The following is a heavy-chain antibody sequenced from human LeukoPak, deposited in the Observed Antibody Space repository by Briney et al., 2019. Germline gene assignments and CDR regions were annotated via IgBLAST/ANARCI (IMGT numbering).Heavy chain of an antibody. CDR2: ISSSSSTI. CDR1: GFTFSSYG. J-gene: IGHJ4*02. D-gene: IGHD5-18*01. V-gene: IGHV3-48*04. CDR3: ARDSLTRRGYSYGYDC. Sequence: GGSLRLSCAASGFTFSSYGMHWVRQAPGKGLEWVSYISSSSSTIYYADSVKGRFTISRDNAKNSLYLQMNSLRAEDTAVYYCARDSLTRRGYSYGYDCWGQGTLVTVSS.